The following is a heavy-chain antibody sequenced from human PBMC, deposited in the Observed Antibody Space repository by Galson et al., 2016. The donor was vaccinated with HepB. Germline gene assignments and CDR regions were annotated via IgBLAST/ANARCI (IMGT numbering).Heavy chain of an antibody. Sequence: SVKVSCKASGYTFTSYSINWVRQAPGQGLEWLGRISVYDGNTKYAQDLQGRVTMTTDTSTSTAYMELRSLRYDDTAIYYCARGCILSYCYGGVGWFAPWGQGTLVTVSS. J-gene: IGHJ5*02. D-gene: IGHD4-23*01. CDR1: GYTFTSYS. V-gene: IGHV1-18*04. CDR2: ISVYDGNT. CDR3: ARGCILSYCYGGVGWFAP.